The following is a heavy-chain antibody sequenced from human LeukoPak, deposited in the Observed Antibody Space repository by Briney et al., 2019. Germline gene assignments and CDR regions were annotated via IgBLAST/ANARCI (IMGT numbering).Heavy chain of an antibody. V-gene: IGHV3-23*01. CDR2: ISGSGGGT. J-gene: IGHJ1*01. Sequence: GGSLRLSCAASGFIFSGYAMSWVRQAPGRGLEWVSGISGSGGGTYYADSVKGRFTISRDNSKDTLYLQMNSLRAEDTAVYYCAKAPDAFIPLQHWGQGTLVTVSS. CDR3: AKAPDAFIPLQH. D-gene: IGHD3-16*01. CDR1: GFIFSGYA.